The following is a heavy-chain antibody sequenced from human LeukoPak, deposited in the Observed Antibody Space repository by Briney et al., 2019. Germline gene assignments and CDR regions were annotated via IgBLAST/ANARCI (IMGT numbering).Heavy chain of an antibody. CDR2: IYCTGST. Sequence: KTSETLSLTCTVSGGSISSYYWSWIRQPAGKGLEWIGRIYCTGSTNYNPSLKSRVTMSVDTSKNQFSLRLRSVTAADTAVYYCARQIASAGTAGFDFWGQGALVTVPS. CDR3: ARQIASAGTAGFDF. D-gene: IGHD6-13*01. V-gene: IGHV4-4*07. J-gene: IGHJ4*02. CDR1: GGSISSYY.